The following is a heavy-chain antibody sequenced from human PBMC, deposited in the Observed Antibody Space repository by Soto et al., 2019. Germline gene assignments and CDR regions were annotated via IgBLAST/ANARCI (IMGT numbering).Heavy chain of an antibody. CDR1: GFTFSSYA. J-gene: IGHJ3*02. Sequence: GGSLRLSCAASGFTFSSYAMHWVRQAPGKGLEGVAVISYDGSNKYYADSVKGRFTISRDNSKNTLYLQMNSLRAEDTAVYYCARDRIGYRYDAFDIWGQGTMVTVSS. CDR3: ARDRIGYRYDAFDI. CDR2: ISYDGSNK. V-gene: IGHV3-30-3*01. D-gene: IGHD5-12*01.